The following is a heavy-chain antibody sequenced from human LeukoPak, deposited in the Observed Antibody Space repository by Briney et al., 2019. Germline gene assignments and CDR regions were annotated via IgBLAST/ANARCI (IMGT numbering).Heavy chain of an antibody. D-gene: IGHD2-15*01. J-gene: IGHJ4*02. V-gene: IGHV3-23*01. CDR3: AKGGDCSGGSC. CDR1: GFTFSSYA. Sequence: GGSLRLSCAASGFTFSSYAMSWVRQAPGKGLEWVSAISGSGGSTYYADSVKGRFTISRDNSKNTLYLQMNSLRAEDTAVHYCAKGGDCSGGSCWGQGTLVTVSS. CDR2: ISGSGGST.